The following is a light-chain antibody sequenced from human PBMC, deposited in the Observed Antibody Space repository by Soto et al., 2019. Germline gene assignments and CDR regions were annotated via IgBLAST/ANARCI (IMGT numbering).Light chain of an antibody. CDR2: AAS. Sequence: AIQMTQSPSSQSASVGDRVTITCRASQAIRNDLGWYQQKPGKAPKLLIYAASSLQSGVLSRFSGSGSGTDFTLTISSLQAEDFATYYCLQDYNYPPTFGQGTRLEIK. CDR3: LQDYNYPPT. V-gene: IGKV1-6*02. J-gene: IGKJ5*01. CDR1: QAIRND.